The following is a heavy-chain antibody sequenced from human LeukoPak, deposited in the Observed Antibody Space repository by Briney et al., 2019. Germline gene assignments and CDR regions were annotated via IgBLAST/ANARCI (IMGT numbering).Heavy chain of an antibody. CDR2: IKLDGSDK. D-gene: IGHD3-3*01. J-gene: IGHJ4*02. CDR3: ARLPIFGVIRTFDF. Sequence: GGSLRLSCAASGFTFSNFWMSWVRQAPGKGLEWVANIKLDGSDKYYADSVKGRFTVSRDNAKNSLYLQMDSLTVEDTAVYYCARLPIFGVIRTFDFWGQGTLVTVSS. CDR1: GFTFSNFW. V-gene: IGHV3-7*03.